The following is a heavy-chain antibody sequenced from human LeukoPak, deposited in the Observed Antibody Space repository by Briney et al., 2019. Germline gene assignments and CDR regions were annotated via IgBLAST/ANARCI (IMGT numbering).Heavy chain of an antibody. J-gene: IGHJ6*03. Sequence: GGSLRLSCAASGFTFSSYSMNWVRQAPGKGLEWVSYISSSSSTIYYADSVKGRFTISRDNAKNSLYLQMNSLRAEETAVYYCARGASIAARNYYYYYMDVWGKGTTVTVSS. V-gene: IGHV3-48*04. CDR3: ARGASIAARNYYYYYMDV. D-gene: IGHD6-6*01. CDR1: GFTFSSYS. CDR2: ISSSSSTI.